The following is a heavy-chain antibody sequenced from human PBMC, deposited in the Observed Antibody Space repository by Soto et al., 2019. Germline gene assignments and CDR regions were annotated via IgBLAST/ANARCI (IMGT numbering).Heavy chain of an antibody. J-gene: IGHJ4*02. Sequence: GGSLRLSCAASGFAVSSSYMSWVRQAPGKGLEWVSVIYGDGSTYYADSVKGRFTISRDNSKNTLYLQMNSLRADDTAVYYCARALYSYGNYWGQGTLVTVSS. D-gene: IGHD5-18*01. CDR2: IYGDGST. V-gene: IGHV3-53*01. CDR3: ARALYSYGNY. CDR1: GFAVSSSY.